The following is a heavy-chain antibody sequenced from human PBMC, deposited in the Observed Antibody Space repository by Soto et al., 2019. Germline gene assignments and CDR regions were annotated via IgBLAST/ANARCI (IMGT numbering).Heavy chain of an antibody. D-gene: IGHD2-21*01. CDR3: ARHDWARFYGMDV. CDR2: IYYSGST. V-gene: IGHV4-39*01. J-gene: IGHJ6*02. Sequence: KPSETLSLTCSVSGGSIITSYYWGWIRQPPGKGLEWIASIYYSGSTYYNPSLKSRVTIFVDTSQSQFPLMLGSVTAADTAVYYCARHDWARFYGMDVWGQGTTVTVSS. CDR1: GGSIITSYY.